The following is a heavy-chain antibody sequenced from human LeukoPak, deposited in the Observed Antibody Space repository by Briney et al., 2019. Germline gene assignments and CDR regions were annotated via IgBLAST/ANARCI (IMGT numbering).Heavy chain of an antibody. Sequence: GGSLRLSCAASRFTFSSYSMDWVRQAPGKGLEWVSYISSSSSTIYYADSVKGRFTISRDNAKNSLYLQMNSLRDEDTAVYYCATDPGSSWKADYWGQGTLVTVSS. CDR2: ISSSSSTI. V-gene: IGHV3-48*02. D-gene: IGHD6-13*01. CDR1: RFTFSSYS. J-gene: IGHJ4*02. CDR3: ATDPGSSWKADY.